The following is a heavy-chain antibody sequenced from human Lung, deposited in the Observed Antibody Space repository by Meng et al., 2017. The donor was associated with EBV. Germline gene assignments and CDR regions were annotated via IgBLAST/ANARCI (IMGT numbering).Heavy chain of an antibody. CDR3: ARARSIAAAVIDY. CDR2: INYSGIT. CDR1: GRSFSSSY. J-gene: IGHJ4*02. V-gene: IGHV4-34*01. D-gene: IGHD6-13*01. Sequence: QVQLQQSAARLLKPSGTLALTFGGSGRSFSSSYWSWIRPPPGKGLEWIGQINYSGITNYNPSLKSRVTISVDTSKNQFSLSLNSVTAADTAVYYCARARSIAAAVIDYWGQGTLVTVSS.